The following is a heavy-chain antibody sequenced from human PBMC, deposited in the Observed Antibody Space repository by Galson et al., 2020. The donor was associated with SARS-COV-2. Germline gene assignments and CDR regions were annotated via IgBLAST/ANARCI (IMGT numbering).Heavy chain of an antibody. J-gene: IGHJ4*02. D-gene: IGHD3-22*01. V-gene: IGHV4-59*13. CDR2: IYYSGST. CDR1: AGSISSYY. Sequence: SETLSLTCTVSAGSISSYYWSWIRQPPGKGLEWIGYIYYSGSTNYNPSLKSRVTISVDTSKNQFSLKLSSVTAADTAVYYCAGSSGYYSPGIVDYWGQGTLVTVSS. CDR3: AGSSGYYSPGIVDY.